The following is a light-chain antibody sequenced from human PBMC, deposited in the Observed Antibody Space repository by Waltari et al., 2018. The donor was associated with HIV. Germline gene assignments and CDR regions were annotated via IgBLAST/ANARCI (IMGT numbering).Light chain of an antibody. V-gene: IGLV1-44*01. CDR2: NNN. CDR3: AAWDDSLNGLV. Sequence: QSVLTQPPSASGTPGQRVTISCSGGSSNIGSNSVTWYQRLPGTAPKLLIYNNNQRPSGVPDRFSGSKSGTSASLAISGLQSEADYYCAAWDDSLNGLVFGGGTKLTVL. CDR1: SSNIGSNS. J-gene: IGLJ2*01.